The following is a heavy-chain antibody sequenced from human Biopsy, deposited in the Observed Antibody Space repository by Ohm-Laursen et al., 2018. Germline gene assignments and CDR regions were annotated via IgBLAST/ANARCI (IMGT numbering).Heavy chain of an antibody. CDR2: IYYSGST. V-gene: IGHV4-61*01. CDR1: GFSISSGYY. D-gene: IGHD2/OR15-2a*01. J-gene: IGHJ6*02. CDR3: ARATNSTGWPYYYFYGMDV. Sequence: SQTLSLTCAVSGFSISSGYYWSWIRQTPGKGLEWIGYIYYSGSTNYNPSLKSRVTISVDTSKNQFSLRLNSVTAADTAVYYCARATNSTGWPYYYFYGMDVWGQGTTVTVSS.